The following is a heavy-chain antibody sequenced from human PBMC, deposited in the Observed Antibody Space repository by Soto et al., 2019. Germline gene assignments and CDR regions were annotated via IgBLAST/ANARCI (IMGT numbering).Heavy chain of an antibody. J-gene: IGHJ2*01. CDR1: GFTFSSYS. Sequence: EVQLVESGGGLVQPGGSLRLSCAASGFTFSSYSMNWVRQAPGKGLEWVSYISSSSSTIYYADSVKGRFTVSRDNAKNPLYLHMNSLRDEDTAVYYCARVSLVGATLVWYFDLWGRGTLVTVSS. V-gene: IGHV3-48*02. CDR2: ISSSSSTI. CDR3: ARVSLVGATLVWYFDL. D-gene: IGHD1-26*01.